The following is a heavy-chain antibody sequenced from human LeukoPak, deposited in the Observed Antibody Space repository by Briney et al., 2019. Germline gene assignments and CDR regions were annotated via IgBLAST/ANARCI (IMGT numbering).Heavy chain of an antibody. CDR2: ISSSSSYI. CDR1: GFTFSSYS. Sequence: PGGSLRLSCAASGFTFSSYSMNWVRQAPGKGLEWVSSISSSSSYIYYADSVKGRFTISRDNAKNSLYLQMNSLRAEDTAVYYCARGWFGEFYFDYWGQGTLVTVSS. D-gene: IGHD3-10*01. J-gene: IGHJ4*02. CDR3: ARGWFGEFYFDY. V-gene: IGHV3-21*01.